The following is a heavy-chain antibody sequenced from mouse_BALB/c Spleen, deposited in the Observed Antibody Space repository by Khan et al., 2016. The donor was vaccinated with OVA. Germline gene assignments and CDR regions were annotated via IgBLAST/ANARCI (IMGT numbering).Heavy chain of an antibody. CDR3: ARRTTVVPYWYFDV. CDR1: GYSITSAYY. V-gene: IGHV3-6*02. CDR2: ISYDGRN. Sequence: EVQLQESGPGLVQPSQSLSLTCSVTGYSITSAYYWNWIRQFPGNKLEWMGYISYDGRNNYNPSLKNRISITRDTSKNQFFLKLNSVTTEDTATYYCARRTTVVPYWYFDVWGAGTTVTISS. J-gene: IGHJ1*01. D-gene: IGHD1-1*01.